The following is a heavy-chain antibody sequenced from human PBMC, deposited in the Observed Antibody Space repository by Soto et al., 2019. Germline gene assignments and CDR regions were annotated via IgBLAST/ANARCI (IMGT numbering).Heavy chain of an antibody. Sequence: GGSLRLSCAASGFTFSDYYMSWIRQAPGKGLEWVSYISSSGSTIYYADSVKGRFTISRDNAKNSLYLQMNSLRAEDTAVYYCAGDIVVVPAATTRLYFDYWGQGTLVTVSS. CDR3: AGDIVVVPAATTRLYFDY. J-gene: IGHJ4*02. D-gene: IGHD2-2*01. V-gene: IGHV3-11*01. CDR1: GFTFSDYY. CDR2: ISSSGSTI.